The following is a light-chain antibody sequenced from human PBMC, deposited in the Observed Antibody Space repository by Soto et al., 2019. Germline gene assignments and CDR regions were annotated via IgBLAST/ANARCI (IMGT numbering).Light chain of an antibody. J-gene: IGKJ5*01. Sequence: DIQMTQSPSSLSASAGDRVTITCQASQDISNYLNWYQQKPGKAPKLLIYDASNLETGVPTRFSGSGSGTEFTFTISSLQPEDIATYYCQQYDSVPPFTFGQGTRLDI. CDR3: QQYDSVPPFT. CDR2: DAS. CDR1: QDISNY. V-gene: IGKV1-33*01.